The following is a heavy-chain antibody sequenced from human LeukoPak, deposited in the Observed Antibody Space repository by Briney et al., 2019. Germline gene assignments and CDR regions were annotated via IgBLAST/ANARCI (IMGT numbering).Heavy chain of an antibody. CDR2: IYYSGST. CDR3: AASYYYDSSGYYGFVDY. V-gene: IGHV4-59*01. J-gene: IGHJ4*02. CDR1: GGSISSYY. Sequence: PSETLSLTCTVSGGSISSYYWSWIRQPPGKGLEWIGYIYYSGSTNYNPSLKSRVTISVDTSKSQFSLKLSSVTAADTAVYYCAASYYYDSSGYYGFVDYWGQGTLVTVSS. D-gene: IGHD3-22*01.